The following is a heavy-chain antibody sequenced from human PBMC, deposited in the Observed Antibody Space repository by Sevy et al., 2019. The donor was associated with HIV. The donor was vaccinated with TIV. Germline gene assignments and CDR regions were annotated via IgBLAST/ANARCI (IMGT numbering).Heavy chain of an antibody. V-gene: IGHV3-74*01. CDR1: GFTFSNYW. CDR3: GRAVPYNWDYVYHYYMVV. CDR2: INSDGTTT. D-gene: IGHD1-7*01. J-gene: IGHJ6*03. Sequence: GGSLRLSCAASGFTFSNYWMHWVRQVPGKGPVWVSRINSDGTTTDYADSVKGRFTISRDNAKNTLFLQMSGLRADDTAVYFFGRAVPYNWDYVYHYYMVVWGKGTTVTVSS.